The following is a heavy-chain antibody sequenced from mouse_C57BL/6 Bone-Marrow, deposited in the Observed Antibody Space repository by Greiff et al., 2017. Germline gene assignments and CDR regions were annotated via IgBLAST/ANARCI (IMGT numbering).Heavy chain of an antibody. CDR3: ARYYYDYFDY. CDR2: SSSGGSYT. D-gene: IGHD1-1*01. V-gene: IGHV5-6*01. CDR1: GFTFSSYG. J-gene: IGHJ2*01. Sequence: EVKLMESGGDLVKPGGSLKLSCAASGFTFSSYGMSWVRQTPDKRLEWVATSSSGGSYTYYPDSVKGRFTISRDNAKNTLYLQMSSLKSEDTAMYYCARYYYDYFDYWGQGTTLTVSS.